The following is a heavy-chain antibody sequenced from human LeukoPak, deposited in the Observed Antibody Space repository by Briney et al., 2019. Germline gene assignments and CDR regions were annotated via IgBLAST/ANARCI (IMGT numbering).Heavy chain of an antibody. CDR1: GYTFSGYY. CDR3: ARGDSVQLWLYHYYYMDV. Sequence: GASVKVSCKASGYTFSGYYMHWVRQAPGQGLEWMGWINPNSGGTNYAQKFQGRVTMTRDTSITTAYMELSRLRSDDTAVYYCARGDSVQLWLYHYYYMDVWGKGTTVTISS. V-gene: IGHV1-2*02. D-gene: IGHD5-18*01. J-gene: IGHJ6*03. CDR2: INPNSGGT.